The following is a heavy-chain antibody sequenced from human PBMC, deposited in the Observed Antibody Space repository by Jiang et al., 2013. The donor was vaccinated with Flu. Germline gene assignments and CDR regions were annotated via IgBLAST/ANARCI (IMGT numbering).Heavy chain of an antibody. V-gene: IGHV4-34*01. J-gene: IGHJ6*02. CDR2: INHSGST. D-gene: IGHD2-2*01. CDR3: ARVPAATGIYYYYYGMDV. Sequence: INHSGSTNYNPSLKSRVTISVDTSKNQXSLKLSSVTAADTAVYYCARVPAATGIYYYYYGMDVWGQGTTVTVSS.